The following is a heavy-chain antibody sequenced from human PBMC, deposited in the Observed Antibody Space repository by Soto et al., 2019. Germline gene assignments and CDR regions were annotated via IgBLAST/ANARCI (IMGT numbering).Heavy chain of an antibody. CDR3: ARPLYCSGGSCSYYFDY. CDR2: ISSSSSYI. D-gene: IGHD2-15*01. V-gene: IGHV3-21*01. CDR1: GFTFSSYS. J-gene: IGHJ4*02. Sequence: PGGSLRLSCAASGFTFSSYSMNWVRQAPGKGLEWVSSISSSSSYIYYADSVKGRFTISRDNAKNSLYLQMNSLRAEDTAVYYCARPLYCSGGSCSYYFDYWGQGTLVPVSS.